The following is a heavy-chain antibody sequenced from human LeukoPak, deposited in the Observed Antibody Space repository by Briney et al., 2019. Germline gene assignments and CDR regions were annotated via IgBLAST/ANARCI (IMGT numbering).Heavy chain of an antibody. CDR1: GYTFTSYD. J-gene: IGHJ4*02. CDR3: ARTCSGTSCDDFNY. D-gene: IGHD2-2*01. V-gene: IGHV1-8*01. Sequence: GASVKVSCKASGYTFTSYDINWVRQATGQGLEWMGWMNPNSGKTGYAQKFQGRVTMARDTSISTAYMELSSLTSEDTAVHYCARTCSGTSCDDFNYWGQGTLVTVSS. CDR2: MNPNSGKT.